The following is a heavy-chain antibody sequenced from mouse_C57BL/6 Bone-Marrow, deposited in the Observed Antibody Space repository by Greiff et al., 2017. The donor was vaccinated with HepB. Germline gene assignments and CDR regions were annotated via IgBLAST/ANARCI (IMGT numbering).Heavy chain of an antibody. CDR2: IWGVGST. J-gene: IGHJ3*01. CDR3: ASEGYDGAWLAY. Sequence: VKLVESGPGLVAPSQSLSITCTVSGFSLTSYGVDCVRQSPGKGLEWLGVIWGVGSTNYNSALKSRLSISKDNSKSQVFLKMNSLQTDDTAMYYCASEGYDGAWLAYWGQGTLVTVSA. CDR1: GFSLTSYG. V-gene: IGHV2-6*01. D-gene: IGHD2-2*01.